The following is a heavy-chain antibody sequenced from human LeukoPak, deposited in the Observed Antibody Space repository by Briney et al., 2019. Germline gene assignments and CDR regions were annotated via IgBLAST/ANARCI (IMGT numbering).Heavy chain of an antibody. D-gene: IGHD6-19*01. V-gene: IGHV3-21*01. Sequence: GVSLRLSCAASGFTFSSYSMNWVRQAPGKGLEWVSSISSSSSYIYYADSVKGRFTISRDNAKNSLYLQMNSLRAEDTAVYYCARVGLGSSGPYGEFDYWGQGTLVTVSS. CDR3: ARVGLGSSGPYGEFDY. CDR2: ISSSSSYI. J-gene: IGHJ4*02. CDR1: GFTFSSYS.